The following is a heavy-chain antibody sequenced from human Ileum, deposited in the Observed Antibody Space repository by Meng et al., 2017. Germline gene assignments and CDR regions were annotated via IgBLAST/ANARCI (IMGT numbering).Heavy chain of an antibody. V-gene: IGHV2-5*01. CDR2: IYWSDAK. Sequence: SGPTLVKPTQTLTLTCTFSGFSLSTSGVGVAWIRQPPGKALEWLALIYWSDAKHYNPSLQSRLTVTKDTPKNEVVLTLTNLDPVDTATYYCANRPPPYSSGSHCNYWGQGALVTVSS. CDR1: GFSLSTSGVG. J-gene: IGHJ4*02. CDR3: ANRPPPYSSGSHCNY. D-gene: IGHD3-10*01.